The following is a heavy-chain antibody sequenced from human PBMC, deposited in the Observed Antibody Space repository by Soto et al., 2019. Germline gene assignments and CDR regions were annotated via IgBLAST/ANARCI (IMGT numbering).Heavy chain of an antibody. Sequence: EVQLVESGGGLVQPGRSLRLSCAASGFTFDDYAMHWVRQAPGKGLEWVSGISWNSSSIGYAESVKGRFTISRDNAKNSLYLQMNSLRAEDTVLYYCAKDIAVRYCDWLSGWGQGTLVTVSS. D-gene: IGHD3-9*01. CDR3: AKDIAVRYCDWLSG. CDR2: ISWNSSSI. CDR1: GFTFDDYA. V-gene: IGHV3-9*01. J-gene: IGHJ4*02.